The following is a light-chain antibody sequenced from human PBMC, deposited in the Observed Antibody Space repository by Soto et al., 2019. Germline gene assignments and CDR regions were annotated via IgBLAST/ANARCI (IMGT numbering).Light chain of an antibody. CDR1: QSVSSSY. CDR2: GAS. Sequence: EMVVTQSPATLSVSPGERATLSCRASQSVSSSYLAWYQQKPGQAPRLLIYGASSRATGIPDRFSGSGSGTDFTLTISRLEPEDFAVYYCQQYGSSPPYTFGQGTKLEIK. CDR3: QQYGSSPPYT. J-gene: IGKJ2*01. V-gene: IGKV3-20*01.